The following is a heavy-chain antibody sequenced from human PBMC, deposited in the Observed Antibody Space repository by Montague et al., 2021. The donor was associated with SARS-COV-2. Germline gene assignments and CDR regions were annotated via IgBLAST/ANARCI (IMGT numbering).Heavy chain of an antibody. V-gene: IGHV3-9*01. Sequence: SLRLSCAASGFTFDDYAMHWVRQAPGKGLEWVSGISWKSGSIAYADSVKGRFTISRDNAKNSLYLQMNSLRAEDTALYYCAKVKREDYYDSSGSPDAFDIWGQGTMVTVSS. CDR3: AKVKREDYYDSSGSPDAFDI. CDR1: GFTFDDYA. J-gene: IGHJ3*02. D-gene: IGHD3-22*01. CDR2: ISWKSGSI.